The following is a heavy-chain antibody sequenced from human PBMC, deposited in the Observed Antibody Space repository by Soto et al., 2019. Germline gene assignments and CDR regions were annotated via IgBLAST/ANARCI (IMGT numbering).Heavy chain of an antibody. V-gene: IGHV4-59*02. J-gene: IGHJ6*02. CDR2: IYYSGST. Sequence: SESLSLTCTVSGGTVRSYDCGWIRQPPGKGLEWIGYIYYSGSTNYNPSLKSRVTISVDTSKNQFSLKLSSVTAADTAVYYCARVAFYYYGMDVWGQGTTVTVSS. CDR1: GGTVRSYD. CDR3: ARVAFYYYGMDV.